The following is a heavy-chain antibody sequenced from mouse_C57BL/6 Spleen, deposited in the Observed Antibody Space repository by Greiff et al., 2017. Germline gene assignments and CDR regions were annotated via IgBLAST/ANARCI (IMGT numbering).Heavy chain of an antibody. V-gene: IGHV1-50*01. CDR2: IDPSDSYT. Sequence: VQLQQSGAELVKPGASVKLSCKASGYTFTSYWMQWVKQRPGQGLEWIGEIDPSDSYTNYNQKFKGKATLTVDTSSSTAYMQLSSLTSEDSAVYYCARITTVVDWYFDVWGTGTTVTVSS. CDR3: ARITTVVDWYFDV. J-gene: IGHJ1*03. D-gene: IGHD1-1*01. CDR1: GYTFTSYW.